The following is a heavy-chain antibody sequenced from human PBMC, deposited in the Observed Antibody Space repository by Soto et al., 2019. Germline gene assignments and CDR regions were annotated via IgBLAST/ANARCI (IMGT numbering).Heavy chain of an antibody. CDR3: ASGYCSGGSCYPYYFDY. CDR2: ISGSGGST. Sequence: PGGSLRLSCAASGFTFSSYAMSWVRQAPGEGLEWVSAISGSGGSTYYADSVKGRFTISRDNSNNTLYLQMNSLRDEDTAVYYCASGYCSGGSCYPYYFDYWGQGILVTVSS. D-gene: IGHD2-15*01. CDR1: GFTFSSYA. V-gene: IGHV3-23*01. J-gene: IGHJ4*02.